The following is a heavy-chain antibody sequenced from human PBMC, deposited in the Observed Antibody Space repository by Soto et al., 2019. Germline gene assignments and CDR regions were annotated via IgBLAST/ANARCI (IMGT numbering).Heavy chain of an antibody. D-gene: IGHD3-16*01. V-gene: IGHV3-23*01. CDR2: ISGSGGST. Sequence: EVQLLESGGGLVQPGGSLRLSCAASGFTFSSYAMSWVRQAPGKGLEWVSAISGSGGSTYYADSVKGRFTISRDNSKNPLYLQMNSLRAEDTAVYYCAKGRGMRPRFDYWGQGTLVTVSS. J-gene: IGHJ4*02. CDR3: AKGRGMRPRFDY. CDR1: GFTFSSYA.